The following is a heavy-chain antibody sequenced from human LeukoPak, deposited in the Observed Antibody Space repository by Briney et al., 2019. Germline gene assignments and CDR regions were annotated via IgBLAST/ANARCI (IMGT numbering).Heavy chain of an antibody. V-gene: IGHV3-7*01. J-gene: IGHJ4*02. D-gene: IGHD4-17*01. CDR2: IKQDGSEK. CDR3: ARGKMATVTAFDY. Sequence: KTGGSLRLSCAASGFTFSSYWMSWVRQAPGKGLEWVANIKQDGSEKYYVDSVKGRFTISRDNAKNSLYLQLNSLRAEDTAVYYCARGKMATVTAFDYWGQGTLVTVSS. CDR1: GFTFSSYW.